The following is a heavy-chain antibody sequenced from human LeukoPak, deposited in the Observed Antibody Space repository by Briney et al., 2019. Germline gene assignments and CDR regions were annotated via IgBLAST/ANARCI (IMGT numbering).Heavy chain of an antibody. Sequence: QPGGSLRLSCAASGFTFSSYWMSWVRQAPGKGLEWVANIKQDGSEKYYVDSVKGRFTISRDNAKNSLYLQMNSLRAEDTAVYYCAREPYSSRRWWYFDYWGQGTLVTVSS. CDR2: IKQDGSEK. J-gene: IGHJ4*02. D-gene: IGHD6-19*01. CDR1: GFTFSSYW. CDR3: AREPYSSRRWWYFDY. V-gene: IGHV3-7*01.